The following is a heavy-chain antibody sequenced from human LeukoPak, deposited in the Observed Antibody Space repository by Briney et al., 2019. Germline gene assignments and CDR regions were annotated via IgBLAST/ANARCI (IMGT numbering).Heavy chain of an antibody. V-gene: IGHV4-59*01. CDR1: GGSISSYY. J-gene: IGHJ4*02. D-gene: IGHD5-18*01. CDR2: IYYSGST. CDR3: ARELVTPPYYFDY. Sequence: PSETLSLTCTVSGGSISSYYWSWIRQPRGKGLEWIGYIYYSGSTNYNPSLKSRVTISVDTSKNQFSLKLSSVTAADTAVYYCARELVTPPYYFDYWGQGTLVNVSS.